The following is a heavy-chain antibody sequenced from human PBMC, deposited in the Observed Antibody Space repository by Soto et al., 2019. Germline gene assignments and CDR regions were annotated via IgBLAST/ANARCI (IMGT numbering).Heavy chain of an antibody. CDR3: ARSITFDWLFFDN. V-gene: IGHV4-4*02. Sequence: PSETLSLTCAVSGGSISRSNWWSWVRQPPGKGLEWIGEIYHSGSTNYNPSLESRVTISVDKSKNQFSLKLSSLTAADTAVYYCARSITFDWLFFDNWGQGSLVTVSS. J-gene: IGHJ4*02. CDR2: IYHSGST. D-gene: IGHD3-9*01. CDR1: GGSISRSNW.